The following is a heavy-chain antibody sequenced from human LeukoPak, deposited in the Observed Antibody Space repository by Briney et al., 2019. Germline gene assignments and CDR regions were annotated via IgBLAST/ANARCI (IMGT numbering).Heavy chain of an antibody. J-gene: IGHJ6*02. CDR2: INPSGGST. V-gene: IGHV1-46*01. CDR3: ARDISIAARAKYYYYGMDV. CDR1: GYTFTSYY. D-gene: IGHD6-6*01. Sequence: ASVKVSCKASGYTFTSYYMHWVRQAPGQGLEWVGIINPSGGSTSYAQKFQGRVTMTRDTSTSTVYMELSSLRSEDTAVYYCARDISIAARAKYYYYGMDVWGQGTTVTVSS.